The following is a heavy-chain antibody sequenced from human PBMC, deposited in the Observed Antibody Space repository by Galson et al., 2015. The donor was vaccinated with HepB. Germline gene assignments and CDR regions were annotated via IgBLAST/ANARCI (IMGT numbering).Heavy chain of an antibody. V-gene: IGHV3-23*01. D-gene: IGHD3-22*01. CDR1: GFTLSSSA. J-gene: IGHJ5*01. Sequence: SLRLSCAASGFTLSSSAMSWVRQAPGTGLEWVSESSGSGGSTYYADSVKGRFTISRDTSKNTLYLQMHSLRVEDTAIYYCAKQNRSGWSESWGQGTQVTVSS. CDR3: AKQNRSGWSES. CDR2: SSGSGGST.